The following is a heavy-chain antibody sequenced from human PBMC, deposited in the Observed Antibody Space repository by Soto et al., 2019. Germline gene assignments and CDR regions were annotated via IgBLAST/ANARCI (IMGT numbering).Heavy chain of an antibody. CDR1: GFTFSSYG. D-gene: IGHD2-15*01. CDR2: IWYDGSNK. Sequence: SGGSLRLSCAASGFTFSSYGMHWVRQAPGKXLEWVAVIWYDGSNKYYADSVKGRFTISRDNSKNTLYLQMNSLRAEDTAVYYCAREYGSSGSRGYYRMDVWGQGTTVTVSS. CDR3: AREYGSSGSRGYYRMDV. V-gene: IGHV3-33*01. J-gene: IGHJ6*02.